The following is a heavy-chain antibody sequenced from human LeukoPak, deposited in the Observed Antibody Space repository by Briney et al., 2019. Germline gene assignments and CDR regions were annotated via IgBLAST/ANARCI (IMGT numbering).Heavy chain of an antibody. V-gene: IGHV1-69*13. CDR3: ARDRMYYYDSSGLSFDY. CDR1: GGTFSSYA. D-gene: IGHD3-22*01. CDR2: IIPIFGTA. J-gene: IGHJ4*02. Sequence: ASVKVSCKASGGTFSSYAISWVRQAPGQGLEWMGGIIPIFGTANYAQKFQGRVTITADESTSTAYMELSSLRSEDTAVYYCARDRMYYYDSSGLSFDYWGQGTLVTVSS.